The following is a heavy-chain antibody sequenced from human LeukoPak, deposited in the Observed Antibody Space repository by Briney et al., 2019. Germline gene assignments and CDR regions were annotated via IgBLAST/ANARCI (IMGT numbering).Heavy chain of an antibody. CDR2: ISYDGSNK. Sequence: GSLRLSCAASGFTFSSYAMHWVRQAPGKGLEWVAVISYDGSNKYYADSVKGRFTISRDNSKNTLYLQMNSLRAEDTAVYYCANSWYGTNDAFDIWGQGTMVTVSS. CDR3: ANSWYGTNDAFDI. D-gene: IGHD6-13*01. J-gene: IGHJ3*02. CDR1: GFTFSSYA. V-gene: IGHV3-30-3*01.